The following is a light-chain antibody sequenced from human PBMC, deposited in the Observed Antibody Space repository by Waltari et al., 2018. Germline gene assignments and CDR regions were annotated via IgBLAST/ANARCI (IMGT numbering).Light chain of an antibody. CDR2: ENS. CDR3: QSFDDANNVV. CDR1: SGSIASNY. Sequence: NFRLTQPHSLSESPGKTVTISCTGSSGSIASNYVQWYQQRPGSAPTTVICENSRRPSGVPARFSGSIDTSSNSASLSIFGLKSEDEADYYCQSFDDANNVVFGGGTKLTVL. V-gene: IGLV6-57*02. J-gene: IGLJ2*01.